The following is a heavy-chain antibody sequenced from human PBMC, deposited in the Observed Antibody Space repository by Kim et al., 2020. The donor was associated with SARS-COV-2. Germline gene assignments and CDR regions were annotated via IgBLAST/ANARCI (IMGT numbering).Heavy chain of an antibody. CDR1: GGSFSGYY. J-gene: IGHJ4*02. Sequence: SETLSLTCAVYGGSFSGYYWSWIRQPPGKGLEWIGEINHSGSTNYNPSLKSRVTISVDTSKNQFSLKLSSVTAADTAVYYCARGQGSWDSSGYYGYWGQGTLVTVSS. CDR2: INHSGST. D-gene: IGHD3-22*01. V-gene: IGHV4-34*01. CDR3: ARGQGSWDSSGYYGY.